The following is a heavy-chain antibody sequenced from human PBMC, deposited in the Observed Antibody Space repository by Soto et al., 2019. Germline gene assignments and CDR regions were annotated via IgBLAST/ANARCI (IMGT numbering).Heavy chain of an antibody. D-gene: IGHD1-26*01. Sequence: QVQLVESGGGVVQPGRSLRLSCAASGFTFSSYAMHWVRQAPGKGLGGVAVISYDGSNKNYAESVKGRFTISRDNSKNTLYLQMNSLRAEDTAVYYCAREWEPDYWGQGTLVTVSS. V-gene: IGHV3-30-3*01. J-gene: IGHJ4*02. CDR2: ISYDGSNK. CDR3: AREWEPDY. CDR1: GFTFSSYA.